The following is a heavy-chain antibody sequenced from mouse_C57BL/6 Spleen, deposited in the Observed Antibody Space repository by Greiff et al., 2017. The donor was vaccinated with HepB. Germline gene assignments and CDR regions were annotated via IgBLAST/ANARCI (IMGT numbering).Heavy chain of an antibody. Sequence: EVKLEESGPGLVKPSQSLSLTCSVTGYSITSGYYWNWIRQFPGNKLEWMGYISYDGSNNYNPSLKNRISITRDTSKNQFFLKLNSVTTEDTATYYCAREGYGSSYYWYFDVWGTGTTVTVSS. CDR1: GYSITSGYY. J-gene: IGHJ1*03. D-gene: IGHD1-1*01. CDR3: AREGYGSSYYWYFDV. V-gene: IGHV3-6*01. CDR2: ISYDGSN.